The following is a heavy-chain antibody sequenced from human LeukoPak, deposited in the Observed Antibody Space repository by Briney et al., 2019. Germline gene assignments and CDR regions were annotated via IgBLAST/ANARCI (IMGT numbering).Heavy chain of an antibody. CDR3: TSNLYCSTSSCYTLDN. V-gene: IGHV3-15*01. J-gene: IGHJ4*02. CDR2: IKSKSERGTT. Sequence: GGSLRLSCAASGFTFSNGWMSWVRQAPGKGLEWVGRIKSKSERGTTDYAAPVKGRFTISRDGSTNTVYLHMNSLKTEDTAVYFCTSNLYCSTSSCYTLDNWGQGTLAAVSP. D-gene: IGHD2-2*02. CDR1: GFTFSNGW.